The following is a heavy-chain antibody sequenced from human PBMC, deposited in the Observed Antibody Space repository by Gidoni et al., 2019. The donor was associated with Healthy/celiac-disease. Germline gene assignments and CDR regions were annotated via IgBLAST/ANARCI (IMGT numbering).Heavy chain of an antibody. Sequence: QVQLVQSGAEVKKPGSSVKVSCTASGGTFSSYAIRWVRQAPGQGLEWMGGIIPIFGTANDAQKFQGRVTITADESTSTAYMELSSLRSEDTAVYYCARDRERVGAPDYYYYYGMDVWGQGTTVTVSS. D-gene: IGHD1-26*01. CDR1: GGTFSSYA. CDR3: ARDRERVGAPDYYYYYGMDV. J-gene: IGHJ6*02. CDR2: IIPIFGTA. V-gene: IGHV1-69*01.